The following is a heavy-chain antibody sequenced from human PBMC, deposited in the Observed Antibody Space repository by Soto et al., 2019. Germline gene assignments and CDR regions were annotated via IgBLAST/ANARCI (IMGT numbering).Heavy chain of an antibody. J-gene: IGHJ6*02. Sequence: PGGSLRLSCEASGFTFSEYCISWIRQAPGKGLEWVSYISGSSAYINYAESVKGRFTISRDNSKNTLYLQMNSLGADDTAVYYCARDFVVGGPTINYYYGMDVWGQGTTVTVSS. CDR3: ARDFVVGGPTINYYYGMDV. V-gene: IGHV3-11*06. CDR2: ISGSSAYI. CDR1: GFTFSEYC. D-gene: IGHD1-26*01.